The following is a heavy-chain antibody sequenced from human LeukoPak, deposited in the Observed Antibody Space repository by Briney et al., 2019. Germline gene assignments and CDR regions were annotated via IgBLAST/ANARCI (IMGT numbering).Heavy chain of an antibody. CDR2: IYYSGST. D-gene: IGHD5-12*01. CDR1: GGSISSYY. J-gene: IGHJ6*02. CDR3: ARDYVARGMDV. V-gene: IGHV4-59*01. Sequence: SETLSLTCTVSGGSISSYYWSWIRQPPGKGLEWIGYIYYSGSTNYNPSLKSRVTISVDTSKNQFSLKLSSVTAADTAVYYCARDYVARGMDVWGQGTTVTVSS.